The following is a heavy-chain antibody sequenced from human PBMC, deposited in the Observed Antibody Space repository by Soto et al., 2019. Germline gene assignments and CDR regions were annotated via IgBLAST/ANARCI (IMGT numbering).Heavy chain of an antibody. J-gene: IGHJ4*02. Sequence: PGESLKISCKGSGYSFTSYWIGWVRQMPGKGLEWMGIIYPGDSDTRYSPSFQGQVTISADKSISTAYLQWSSLKVSDTAMYYCARQMTTVTTGSNYWGQGTLVTVSS. CDR1: GYSFTSYW. CDR3: ARQMTTVTTGSNY. D-gene: IGHD4-17*01. CDR2: IYPGDSDT. V-gene: IGHV5-51*01.